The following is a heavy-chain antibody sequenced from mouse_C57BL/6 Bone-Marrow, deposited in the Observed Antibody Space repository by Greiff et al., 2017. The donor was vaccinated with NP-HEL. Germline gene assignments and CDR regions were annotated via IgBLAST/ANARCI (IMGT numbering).Heavy chain of an antibody. V-gene: IGHV1-81*01. D-gene: IGHD2-5*01. CDR2: IYPRSGNT. J-gene: IGHJ3*01. CDR1: GYTFTSYG. Sequence: QVQLKQSGAELARPGASVKLSCKASGYTFTSYGISWVKQRTGQGLEWIGEIYPRSGNTYYNEKFKGKATLTADKSSSTAYMELRSLTSEDSAVYFCARFYSNHPFAYWGQGTLVTVSA. CDR3: ARFYSNHPFAY.